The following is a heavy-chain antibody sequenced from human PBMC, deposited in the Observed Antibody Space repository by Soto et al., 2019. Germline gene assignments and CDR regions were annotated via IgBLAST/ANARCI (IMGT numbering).Heavy chain of an antibody. D-gene: IGHD1-20*01. CDR2: IYYSGST. J-gene: IGHJ5*02. Sequence: SETLSLTCTVSGGSISSENYHGGWIRQPPGKGLEWIGSIYYSGSTYYNPSLKSRVTISADTSKSQFSLKLSSVTAADTAVYYCARVGGINWFDPWGQGTLVTVSS. CDR1: GGSISSENYH. V-gene: IGHV4-39*07. CDR3: ARVGGINWFDP.